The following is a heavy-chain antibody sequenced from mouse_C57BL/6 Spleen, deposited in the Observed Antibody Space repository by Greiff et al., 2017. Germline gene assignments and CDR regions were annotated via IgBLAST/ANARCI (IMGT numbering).Heavy chain of an antibody. CDR1: GFTFSDYY. Sequence: EVMLVESEGGLVQPGSSMKLSCTASGFTFSDYYMAWVRQVPEKGLEWVANINYDGSSTYYLDSLKSRFIISRDNAKNILYLQMSSLKSEDTATYYCARVITTVVATSYFDYWGQGTTLTVSS. V-gene: IGHV5-16*01. CDR3: ARVITTVVATSYFDY. J-gene: IGHJ2*01. CDR2: INYDGSST. D-gene: IGHD1-1*01.